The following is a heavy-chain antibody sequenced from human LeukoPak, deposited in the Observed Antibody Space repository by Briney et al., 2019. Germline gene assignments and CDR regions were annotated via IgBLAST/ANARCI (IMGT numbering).Heavy chain of an antibody. D-gene: IGHD6-19*01. J-gene: IGHJ6*02. V-gene: IGHV3-33*01. CDR3: ARDPVAGGYYYYAMDV. CDR1: GFTFTTYD. Sequence: PGGSLRLSCAASGFTFTTYDIHWVRQAPGKGLEWVAVIWNDGSDKYYADSVKGRFIMSRDQSKNMFYLQMNSLRAEDTAVYYCARDPVAGGYYYYAMDVWGQGTTVSVSS. CDR2: IWNDGSDK.